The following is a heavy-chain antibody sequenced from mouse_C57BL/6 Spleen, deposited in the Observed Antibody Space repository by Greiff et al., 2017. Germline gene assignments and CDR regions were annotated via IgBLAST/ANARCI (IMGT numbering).Heavy chain of an antibody. Sequence: EVKLVESGGGLVQPKGSLKLSCAASGFSFNTYAMNWVRQAPGQGLEWVARIRSQSNNYATYYADSVKDRFTISRDDSESMLYLQINNLKTEDTAMYYCVRHDYDPGRFAYWGQGTLVTVSA. V-gene: IGHV10-1*01. J-gene: IGHJ3*01. CDR1: GFSFNTYA. CDR2: IRSQSNNYAT. D-gene: IGHD2-4*01. CDR3: VRHDYDPGRFAY.